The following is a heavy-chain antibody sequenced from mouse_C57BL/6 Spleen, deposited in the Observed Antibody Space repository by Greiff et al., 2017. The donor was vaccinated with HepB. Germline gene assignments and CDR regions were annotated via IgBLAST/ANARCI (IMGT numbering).Heavy chain of an antibody. CDR2: IDPSDSYT. J-gene: IGHJ2*01. Sequence: QVQLQQPGAELVKPGASVKLSCKASGYTFTSYWMQWVKQRPGQGLEWIGEIDPSDSYTNYNQKFKGKATLTVDTSSSTAYMQLSSLTSEDSAVYYCERDLGLFDYWGKGTTLTVSS. CDR1: GYTFTSYW. D-gene: IGHD3-1*01. V-gene: IGHV1-50*01. CDR3: ERDLGLFDY.